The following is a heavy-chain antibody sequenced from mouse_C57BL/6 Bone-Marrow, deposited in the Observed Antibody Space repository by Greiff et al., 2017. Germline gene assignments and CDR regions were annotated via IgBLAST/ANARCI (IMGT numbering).Heavy chain of an antibody. CDR2: IDPETGGT. J-gene: IGHJ2*01. CDR1: GYTFTDYE. V-gene: IGHV1-15*01. Sequence: QVQLQQSGAELVRPGASVTLSCKASGYTFTDYEMHWVKQTPVHGLEWIGAIDPETGGTAYNQKFKGKAILTADKFSSTAYMELRSLTSEDSAVYYCTRFHYYFDYWGQGTTLTVSS. CDR3: TRFHYYFDY.